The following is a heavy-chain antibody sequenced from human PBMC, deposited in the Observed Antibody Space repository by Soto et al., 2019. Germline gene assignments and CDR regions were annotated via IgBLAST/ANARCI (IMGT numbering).Heavy chain of an antibody. Sequence: QLQLQESGPGLVKPSETLSLTCTVSGGSISSSSYYWGWIRQPPGKGLEWIGSIYYSGSTYYNPSLKSRVTISVDTSKNQFSLKLSSVTAADTAVYYCARSIPGAYDFWSGYYPRWGQGTLVTVSS. D-gene: IGHD3-3*01. CDR1: GGSISSSSYY. CDR3: ARSIPGAYDFWSGYYPR. J-gene: IGHJ4*02. CDR2: IYYSGST. V-gene: IGHV4-39*01.